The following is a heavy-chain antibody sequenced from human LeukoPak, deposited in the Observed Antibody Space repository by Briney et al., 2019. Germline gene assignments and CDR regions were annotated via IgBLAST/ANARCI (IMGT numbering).Heavy chain of an antibody. CDR3: ARFILTGYSYDY. J-gene: IGHJ4*02. D-gene: IGHD3-9*01. CDR2: ISYDGSNK. Sequence: GGSLRLSCAASGLTFSSYAMHWVRQAPGKGLEWVAVISYDGSNKYYADSVKGRFTISRDNSKNTLYLQMNSLRAEDTAVYYCARFILTGYSYDYWGQGTLVTVSS. CDR1: GLTFSSYA. V-gene: IGHV3-30-3*01.